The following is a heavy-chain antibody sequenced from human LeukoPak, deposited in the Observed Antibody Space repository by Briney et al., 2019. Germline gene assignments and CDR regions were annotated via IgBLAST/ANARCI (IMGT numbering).Heavy chain of an antibody. CDR3: SRGDGDNQSY. CDR2: IYYSGSA. CDR1: GGSISSGAYY. J-gene: IGHJ4*02. V-gene: IGHV4-30-4*01. D-gene: IGHD4-17*01. Sequence: SQTLSLTCTVSGGSISSGAYYWNWIRQPPGKGLEWIGYIYYSGSAYYNPSLKSQITISLDTSKNQFSLRLTSVTAADTAVYYCSRGDGDNQSYWGEGTLVTVSS.